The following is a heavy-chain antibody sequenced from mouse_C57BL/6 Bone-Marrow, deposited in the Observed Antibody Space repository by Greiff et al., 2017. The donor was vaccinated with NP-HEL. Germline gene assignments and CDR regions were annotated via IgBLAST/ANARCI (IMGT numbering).Heavy chain of an antibody. CDR3: VRGYDGYSSAWFAY. J-gene: IGHJ3*01. Sequence: VQLKQSGGGLVQPKGSLKLSCAASGFTFNTYAMHWVRQAPGQGLEWVARIRSKSSNYATYSADSVKDRFTISRDDSQSMLYLQMNNLKTEDTAMYYCVRGYDGYSSAWFAYWGQGTLVTVSA. V-gene: IGHV10-3*01. CDR1: GFTFNTYA. D-gene: IGHD2-3*01. CDR2: IRSKSSNYAT.